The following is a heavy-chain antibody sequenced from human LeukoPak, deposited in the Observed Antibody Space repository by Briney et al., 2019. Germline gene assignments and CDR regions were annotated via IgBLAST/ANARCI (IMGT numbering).Heavy chain of an antibody. CDR1: GGSISSYY. V-gene: IGHV4-59*01. Sequence: SETLSLTCTVSGGSISSYYWSWIRQPPGTGLEWIGYIYYSGSTNYNPSLKSRVTISIDTSKNQFSVKLSSVTAADTAVYYCARAPSGYVLDYWGQGTLVTVSS. CDR3: ARAPSGYVLDY. J-gene: IGHJ4*02. CDR2: IYYSGST. D-gene: IGHD5-12*01.